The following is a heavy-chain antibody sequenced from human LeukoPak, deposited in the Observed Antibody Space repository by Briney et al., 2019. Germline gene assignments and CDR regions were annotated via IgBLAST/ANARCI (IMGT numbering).Heavy chain of an antibody. V-gene: IGHV1-24*01. CDR1: GYTLTELS. J-gene: IGHJ4*02. Sequence: ASVKVSCEVSGYTLTELSMHWVRQAPGKGLEWMGGFDPEDGETIYAQKFQGRVTMTEDTSTDTAYMELSSLRSEDTAVYYCATEGVYGDHSVYFDYWGQGTLVTVSS. CDR3: ATEGVYGDHSVYFDY. D-gene: IGHD4-17*01. CDR2: FDPEDGET.